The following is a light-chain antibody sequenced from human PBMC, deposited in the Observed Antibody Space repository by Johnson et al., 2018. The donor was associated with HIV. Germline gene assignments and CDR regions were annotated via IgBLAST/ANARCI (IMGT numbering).Light chain of an antibody. J-gene: IGLJ1*01. CDR2: RNN. V-gene: IGLV1-44*01. CDR1: NSNIGSNT. Sequence: QSVLTQPPSASGPPGQRVTISCSGSNSNIGSNTVNWYQQLPGTAPKLLIYRNNQRPSGVPDRFSGSKSGTSASLAISGLPAEDEADYYCATWDTGPRAWEVFGTGTKVTVL. CDR3: ATWDTGPRAWEV.